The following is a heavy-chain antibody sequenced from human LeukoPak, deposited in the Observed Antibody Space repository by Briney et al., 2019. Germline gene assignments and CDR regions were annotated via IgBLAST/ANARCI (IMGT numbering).Heavy chain of an antibody. J-gene: IGHJ4*02. CDR2: INHSGST. V-gene: IGHV4-34*01. Sequence: PSETLSLTCAVYGGSFSGYYWSWIRQHPGKGLEWIGEINHSGSTNYNPSLKSRVTISVDTSKNQFSLKLSSVTAADTAVYYCARAGYSSGWYYFDYWGQGTLVTVSS. CDR1: GGSFSGYY. D-gene: IGHD6-19*01. CDR3: ARAGYSSGWYYFDY.